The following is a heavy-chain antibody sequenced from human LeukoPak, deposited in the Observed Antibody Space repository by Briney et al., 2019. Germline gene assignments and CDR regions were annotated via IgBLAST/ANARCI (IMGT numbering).Heavy chain of an antibody. CDR2: IDPAASHT. Sequence: AASLKISCTGSRYSTTSYWIGWVRQMPGKGVEWRGNIDPAASHTSYNPSFQGQAPISADHSISTADLQWSSLKASDTAMYYCARVRAIPPRYFDYWGQGTLVTVSS. D-gene: IGHD3-10*01. V-gene: IGHV5-51*01. CDR1: RYSTTSYW. CDR3: ARVRAIPPRYFDY. J-gene: IGHJ4*02.